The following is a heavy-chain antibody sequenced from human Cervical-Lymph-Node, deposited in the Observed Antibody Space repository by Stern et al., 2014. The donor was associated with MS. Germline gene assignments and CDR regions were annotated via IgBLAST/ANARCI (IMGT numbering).Heavy chain of an antibody. J-gene: IGHJ3*02. D-gene: IGHD4-17*01. Sequence: VQLVESGAEVQKPGASMKVSCKASGYSFTGYYLQWVRQAPGQGPEWMGRINTNSGDTNYAQNFQDRVSMTRDTSISTVYMELSRLRSDDTAVYYCARGPWVTIVYPYAFDMWGQGTMLSVSS. CDR2: INTNSGDT. V-gene: IGHV1-2*06. CDR1: GYSFTGYY. CDR3: ARGPWVTIVYPYAFDM.